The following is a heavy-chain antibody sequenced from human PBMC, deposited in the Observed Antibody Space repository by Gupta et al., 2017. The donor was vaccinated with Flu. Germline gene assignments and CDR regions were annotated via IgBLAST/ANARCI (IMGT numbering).Heavy chain of an antibody. V-gene: IGHV4-34*01. J-gene: IGHJ4*02. CDR1: GGSFSGYY. D-gene: IGHD6-13*01. CDR3: PRETGNSSSWGFDY. CDR2: INHSGTT. Sequence: QVQLQQWGAGLLKPSETLSLTCAVYGGSFSGYYWSWIRQPPGKGLEWIGEINHSGTTNYTPSLKSRVTISVDTSKNQSSRRLSSGTAAETAVYYWPRETGNSSSWGFDYWGQVTLVPVS.